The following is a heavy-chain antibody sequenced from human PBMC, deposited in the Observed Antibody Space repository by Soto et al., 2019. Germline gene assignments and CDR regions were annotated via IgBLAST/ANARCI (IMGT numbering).Heavy chain of an antibody. J-gene: IGHJ4*02. D-gene: IGHD3-10*01. CDR2: FRTSGDGGTT. Sequence: GGSLRLSCAASGFTFSRYSMSWFCQVPGKGLEWCSGFRTSGDGGTTYYADSVKGRFTISRDNSKNTLFLQMNSLRAEDTAIYYCAKKVNSGSGSQYFDYWGQGTLVTVSS. CDR3: AKKVNSGSGSQYFDY. CDR1: GFTFSRYS. V-gene: IGHV3-23*01.